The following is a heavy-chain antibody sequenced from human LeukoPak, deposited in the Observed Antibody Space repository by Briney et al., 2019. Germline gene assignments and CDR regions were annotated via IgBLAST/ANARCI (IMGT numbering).Heavy chain of an antibody. D-gene: IGHD1-14*01. CDR1: GGSISSSSYY. Sequence: SETLSLTCSVSGGSISSSSYYWGWIRQPPGKGLEWLGSIYDSGSTYYNPSLNSRVTVSVDTSRNQFSLRLSSVTAADTAVYYCARHGISRSADTHFDYWGQGTLVTVSS. CDR3: ARHGISRSADTHFDY. V-gene: IGHV4-39*01. CDR2: IYDSGST. J-gene: IGHJ4*02.